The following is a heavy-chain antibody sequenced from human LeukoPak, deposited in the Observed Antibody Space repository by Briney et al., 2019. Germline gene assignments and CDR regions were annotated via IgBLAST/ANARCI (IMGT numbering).Heavy chain of an antibody. J-gene: IGHJ1*01. V-gene: IGHV3-9*01. D-gene: IGHD2-8*02. CDR2: ISWNSGSI. CDR1: GFTFDDYA. Sequence: GGSLRLSCAASGFTFDDYAMHWVRQAPGKGLEWVSGISWNSGSIGYADSVRGRFTISRDNARNSLSLQMNSLRVEDTAVYYCARELVVGPAEYFQNWGQGTLVTVSS. CDR3: ARELVVGPAEYFQN.